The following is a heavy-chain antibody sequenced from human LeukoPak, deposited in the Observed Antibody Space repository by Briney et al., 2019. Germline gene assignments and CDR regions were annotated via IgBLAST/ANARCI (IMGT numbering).Heavy chain of an antibody. CDR1: GYTLTELS. D-gene: IGHD3-16*01. Sequence: ASVKVSCKVTGYTLTELSMHWVRQAPGKGLEWMGGFDPEDGETIYAQKFQGRVTMTRNTSISTAYMELSSLRSEDSAVYYCARVTRGGDRFDPWGQGTLVTVSS. CDR2: FDPEDGET. J-gene: IGHJ5*02. CDR3: ARVTRGGDRFDP. V-gene: IGHV1-24*01.